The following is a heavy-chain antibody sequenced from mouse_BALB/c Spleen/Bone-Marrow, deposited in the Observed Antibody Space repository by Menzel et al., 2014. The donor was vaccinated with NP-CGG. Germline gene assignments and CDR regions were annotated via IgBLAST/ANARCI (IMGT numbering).Heavy chain of an antibody. V-gene: IGHV1S137*01. CDR3: ARRYANPYYAMDY. J-gene: IGHJ4*01. D-gene: IGHD2-10*02. Sequence: VQLQQSGAELVRPGVSVKISCKGSGYTFTDYAMHWVKRSHAKSLEWIGVISTYYGDARYNQNFKGKATMTVDRSSSTAYMELARLTSEDSAIYYCARRYANPYYAMDYWGQGTSVTVSS. CDR1: GYTFTDYA. CDR2: ISTYYGDA.